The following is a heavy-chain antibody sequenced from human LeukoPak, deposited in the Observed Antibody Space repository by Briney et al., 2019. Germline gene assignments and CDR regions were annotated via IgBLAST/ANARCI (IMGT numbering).Heavy chain of an antibody. J-gene: IGHJ5*02. Sequence: GGSLRLSCVASGFTFSSYEMNWVRQAPGKGLEWISHISISGTTIYYSDSVKGRFTISRDNAKNSLYLQMNSLRAEDTAVYYCVSERNWFDPWGQGTQVTVSS. CDR3: VSERNWFDP. V-gene: IGHV3-48*03. CDR1: GFTFSSYE. CDR2: ISISGTTI.